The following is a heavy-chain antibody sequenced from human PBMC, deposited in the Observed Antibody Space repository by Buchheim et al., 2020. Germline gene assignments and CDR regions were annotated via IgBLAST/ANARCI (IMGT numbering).Heavy chain of an antibody. V-gene: IGHV3-30*04. D-gene: IGHD4-17*01. Sequence: QVQLVESGGGVVQPGRSLRLSCAVSGFTLSGYVMHWVRQAPGKGLEWVALISSDGSNKYYTDSVKGRVTVSRDNSKNTVYLEMNSLRADDAAVYYCARESKYLYAPLYGDYVTERHGMDVWGQGT. CDR2: ISSDGSNK. CDR3: ARESKYLYAPLYGDYVTERHGMDV. CDR1: GFTLSGYV. J-gene: IGHJ6*02.